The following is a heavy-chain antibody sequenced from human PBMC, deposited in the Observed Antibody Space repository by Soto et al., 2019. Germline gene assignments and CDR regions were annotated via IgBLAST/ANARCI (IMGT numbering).Heavy chain of an antibody. CDR2: INAGNGNT. CDR1: GCTFTSYA. V-gene: IGHV1-3*05. Sequence: QVQLVQSGAEEKKPGASVKVSCKASGCTFTSYAMHWVREAPGQRLEWMGWINAGNGNTKYSQKFQGRVTITRDTSASTAYMELSSLRSEDTAVYYCARAPSWWYFDLWGRGTLVTASS. CDR3: ARAPSWWYFDL. J-gene: IGHJ2*01.